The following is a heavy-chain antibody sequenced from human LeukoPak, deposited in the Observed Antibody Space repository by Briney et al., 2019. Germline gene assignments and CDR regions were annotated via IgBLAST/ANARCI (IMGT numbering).Heavy chain of an antibody. J-gene: IGHJ4*02. V-gene: IGHV3-48*02. CDR1: GFTFSSYT. CDR3: ARSTGHFDY. Sequence: GGSLRLSCAASGFTFSSYTMNWVRQAPGKGLEWVSYISGTTSTIYYADSVRGRFTISRDNARNSLYLQMNSLRDEDTALYYCARSTGHFDYWGQGTLVTVSS. CDR2: ISGTTSTI. D-gene: IGHD3-9*01.